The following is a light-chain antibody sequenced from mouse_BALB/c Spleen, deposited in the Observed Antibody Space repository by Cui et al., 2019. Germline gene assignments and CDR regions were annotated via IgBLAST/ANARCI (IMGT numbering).Light chain of an antibody. J-gene: IGKJ1*01. Sequence: HIVPTKHPAIMSASQGEKVTMTCSASSSVSYMYWYQQKPSSSPKPLIYRTSNLASGVPSRFSGSGSGTSYSLTISSMEAEDAATYYCHQWSSNPPTFGGGTKLEIK. CDR2: RTS. CDR3: HQWSSNPPT. V-gene: IGKV4-68*01. CDR1: SSVSY.